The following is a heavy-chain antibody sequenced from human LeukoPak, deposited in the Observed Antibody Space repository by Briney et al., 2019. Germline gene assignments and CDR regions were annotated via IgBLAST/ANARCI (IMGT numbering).Heavy chain of an antibody. CDR3: AKEGSIGVTRGGGFDY. V-gene: IGHV3-23*01. D-gene: IGHD3-10*01. J-gene: IGHJ4*02. Sequence: GGSLRLSCAASGFTFNNYAMSWVRQAPGRGLEWVTTIGGTGGTTYYADSMKGRFTISRDNSKSTLYLQMNSLRAEDTAVYYCAKEGSIGVTRGGGFDYWGQGTLVTGSS. CDR2: IGGTGGTT. CDR1: GFTFNNYA.